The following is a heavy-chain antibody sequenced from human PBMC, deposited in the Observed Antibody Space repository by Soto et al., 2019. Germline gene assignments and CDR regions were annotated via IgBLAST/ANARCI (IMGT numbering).Heavy chain of an antibody. CDR3: ARSGGGDFWSGRNNYYYYYYGMDV. CDR1: GGTFSSYA. D-gene: IGHD3-3*01. V-gene: IGHV1-69*13. CDR2: IIPIFGTA. J-gene: IGHJ6*02. Sequence: ASVKVSCKASGGTFSSYAISWVRQAPGQGLEWMGGIIPIFGTASYAQKFQGRVTITADESTSTAYMELSSLRSEDTAVYYCARSGGGDFWSGRNNYYYYYYGMDVWGQGTTVTVSS.